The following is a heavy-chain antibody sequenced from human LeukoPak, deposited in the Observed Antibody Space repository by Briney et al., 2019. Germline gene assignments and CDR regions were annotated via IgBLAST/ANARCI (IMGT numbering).Heavy chain of an antibody. Sequence: GGSLRLSCAASGFTFSSYSMNWVRQAPGKGLEWVSSISSSSSYIYYADSVKGRFTISRDNAKNSLYLQMNSLRAEDTAVYYCARGEEWHSSGYSEFDPWGQGTLVTVSS. D-gene: IGHD3-22*01. J-gene: IGHJ5*02. CDR2: ISSSSSYI. V-gene: IGHV3-21*04. CDR1: GFTFSSYS. CDR3: ARGEEWHSSGYSEFDP.